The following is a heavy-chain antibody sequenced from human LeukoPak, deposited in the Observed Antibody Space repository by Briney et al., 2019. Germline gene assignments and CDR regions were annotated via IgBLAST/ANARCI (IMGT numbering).Heavy chain of an antibody. V-gene: IGHV3-7*01. D-gene: IGHD3-10*01. CDR1: GFTFCSYW. CDR3: AKEGAYPIITYDS. Sequence: GGSLRLSCAASGFTFCSYWMNWVRQAPGKGLEWVANIKRDGNEKNYVDSVRGRFSISRDNAKNSLYLQMDSLRAEDTAVYYCAKEGAYPIITYDSWGQGAPVTVSS. J-gene: IGHJ5*01. CDR2: IKRDGNEK.